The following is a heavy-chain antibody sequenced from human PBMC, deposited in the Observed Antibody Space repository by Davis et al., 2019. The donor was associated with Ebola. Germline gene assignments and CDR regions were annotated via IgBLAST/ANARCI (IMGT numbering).Heavy chain of an antibody. CDR1: GFTFSSYW. D-gene: IGHD5-12*01. V-gene: IGHV3-74*01. J-gene: IGHJ6*02. Sequence: HTGGSLRLSCVASGFTFSSYWMHWVRQAPGKGLVWVSRINSDGSSTSYADSVKGRFTISRDNAKNTLYLQMNSLRAEDTAVYYCALIVAHKYYYYYGMDVWGQGTTVTVSS. CDR2: INSDGSST. CDR3: ALIVAHKYYYYYGMDV.